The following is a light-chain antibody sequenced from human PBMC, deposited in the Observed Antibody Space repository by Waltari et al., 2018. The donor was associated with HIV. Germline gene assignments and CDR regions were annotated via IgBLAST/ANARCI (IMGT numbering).Light chain of an antibody. CDR1: SSNIGAGFA. CDR3: QSYDSSLNTYV. V-gene: IGLV1-40*01. J-gene: IGLJ1*01. CDR2: GNN. Sequence: QSVLTQPTSLSGAPRQRVIISCTGSSSNIGAGFAVHSYQQLPGTAPKLLIYGNNNRPSGVPDRFSGSKSGTSASLANTGLQAEDEADYYCQSYDSSLNTYVFGSGTKVTVL.